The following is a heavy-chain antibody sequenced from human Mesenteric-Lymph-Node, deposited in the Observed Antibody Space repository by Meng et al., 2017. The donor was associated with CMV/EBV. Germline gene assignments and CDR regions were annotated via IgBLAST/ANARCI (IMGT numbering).Heavy chain of an antibody. Sequence: GESLKISCAASGFTVSSNYMSWVRQAPGKGLEWVSVIYSSGSTYYADSVKGRFTISRDNSKNTLYLQMNNLRAEDTAVYYCAREGGGYPAAPWYWGQGTLVTVSS. J-gene: IGHJ4*02. CDR3: AREGGGYPAAPWY. CDR1: GFTVSSNY. CDR2: IYSSGST. D-gene: IGHD3-22*01. V-gene: IGHV3-53*01.